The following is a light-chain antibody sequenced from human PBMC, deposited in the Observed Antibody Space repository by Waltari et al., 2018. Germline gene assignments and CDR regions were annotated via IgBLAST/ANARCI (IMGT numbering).Light chain of an antibody. CDR1: SSNIGAGSA. V-gene: IGLV1-40*01. CDR2: ANY. Sequence: QSVLTQPPSVSGAPGQRVTISCTGGSSNIGAGSAVPWYRHLPGTAPKLLIYANYKRPSGVPDRFSGSQSGASASLAITGLQADDEADYYCQSYDRSLSSWVFGGGAKLTVL. J-gene: IGLJ3*02. CDR3: QSYDRSLSSWV.